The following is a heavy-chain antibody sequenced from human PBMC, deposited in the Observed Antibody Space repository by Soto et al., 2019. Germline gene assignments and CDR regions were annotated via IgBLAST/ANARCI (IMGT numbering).Heavy chain of an antibody. CDR1: GFTFSSYG. V-gene: IGHV3-30*18. J-gene: IGHJ3*02. CDR3: AKARPRSSSSGAFDI. Sequence: GGSLRLSCAASGFTFSSYGMHWVRQAPGKGLEWVAVISYDGSNKYYADSVKGRFTISRDNSKNTLYLQMNSLRAEYTSVYYCAKARPRSSSSGAFDIWGQGTMVTVSS. CDR2: ISYDGSNK. D-gene: IGHD6-6*01.